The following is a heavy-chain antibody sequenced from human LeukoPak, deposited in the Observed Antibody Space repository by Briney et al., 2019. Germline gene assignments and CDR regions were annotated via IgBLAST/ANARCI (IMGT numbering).Heavy chain of an antibody. CDR1: GFTFSSYG. V-gene: IGHV3-30*19. CDR3: ARDQGCTSTDCYSLFFHY. CDR2: IWNDGSQK. Sequence: GRSLRLSCAASGFTFSSYGMHWVRQAPGKGLEWVAVIWNDGSQKYYADSVKGRYTISRDNSKNTLYLQMNSLRAEDTAVYYCARDQGCTSTDCYSLFFHYWGQGTLVTVSS. D-gene: IGHD2-2*01. J-gene: IGHJ4*02.